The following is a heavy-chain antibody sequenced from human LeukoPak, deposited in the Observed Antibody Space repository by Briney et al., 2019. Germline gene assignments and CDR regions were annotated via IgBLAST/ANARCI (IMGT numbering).Heavy chain of an antibody. Sequence: ASLKVSCKASGYTFTSYGISWVRQAPGQGLEWMGWISAYNGNTNYAQKLQGRVTMTTDTSTSTAYMELRSLRSDDTAVYYCARDGGGAFRAAADDYWGQGTLVTVSS. CDR1: GYTFTSYG. V-gene: IGHV1-18*01. CDR2: ISAYNGNT. D-gene: IGHD6-13*01. CDR3: ARDGGGAFRAAADDY. J-gene: IGHJ4*02.